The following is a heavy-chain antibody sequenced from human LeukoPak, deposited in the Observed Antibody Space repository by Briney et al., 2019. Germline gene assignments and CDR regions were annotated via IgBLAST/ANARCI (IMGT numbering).Heavy chain of an antibody. CDR1: GFTFSSYA. CDR2: ISGSGGST. V-gene: IGHV3-23*01. J-gene: IGHJ5*02. D-gene: IGHD2-2*02. Sequence: GGSLRLSCAASGFTFSSYAMSWVRQAPGKGLEWVSAISGSGGSTYYADSVKGRFTISRDNSENTLYLQMNSLRAEDTAVYYCAKSVVPAAIWNWFDPWGQGTLVTVSS. CDR3: AKSVVPAAIWNWFDP.